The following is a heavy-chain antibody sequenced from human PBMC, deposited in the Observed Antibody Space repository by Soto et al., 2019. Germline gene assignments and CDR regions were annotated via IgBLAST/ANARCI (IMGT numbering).Heavy chain of an antibody. J-gene: IGHJ6*02. CDR2: IRSKAYGGTT. CDR3: TRWDIVVVPARSGGYSYGNSKFHYGMDV. D-gene: IGHD2-2*01. Sequence: PGGSLRLSCTASGFTFGDYAMSWVRQAPGKGLEWVGFIRSKAYGGTTEYAASVKGRFTISRDDSKSIAYLQMNSLKTEDTAVYYCTRWDIVVVPARSGGYSYGNSKFHYGMDVWGQGTTVTVSS. V-gene: IGHV3-49*04. CDR1: GFTFGDYA.